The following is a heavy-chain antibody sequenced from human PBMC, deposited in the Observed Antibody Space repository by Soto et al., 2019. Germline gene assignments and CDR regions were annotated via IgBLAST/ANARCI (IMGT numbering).Heavy chain of an antibody. J-gene: IGHJ5*02. CDR2: INAGNGNT. CDR3: ATASYDILTGYASWFDP. CDR1: GYTFTSYA. V-gene: IGHV1-3*01. D-gene: IGHD3-9*01. Sequence: ASVKVSCKASGYTFTSYAMHWVRQAPGQRLEWMGWINAGNGNTKYSRKFQGRVTITRDTSASTAYMELSSLRSEDTAVYYCATASYDILTGYASWFDPWGQGTLVTVSS.